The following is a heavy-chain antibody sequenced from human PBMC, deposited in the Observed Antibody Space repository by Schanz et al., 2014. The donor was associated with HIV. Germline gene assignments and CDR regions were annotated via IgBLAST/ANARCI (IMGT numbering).Heavy chain of an antibody. D-gene: IGHD3-22*01. V-gene: IGHV3-53*01. Sequence: EAQLVASGGGLIQPGGSLRLSCVASGFSVSVNYMSWVRQAPGKGLEWVSVIYSGGSTKYADSVKGRFTVSRDNSKNTLYLQMTTLRIDDTAVYYCAKPEYDSRGNSQSHFDYWGQGTLVTVSS. CDR1: GFSVSVNY. CDR2: IYSGGST. J-gene: IGHJ4*02. CDR3: AKPEYDSRGNSQSHFDY.